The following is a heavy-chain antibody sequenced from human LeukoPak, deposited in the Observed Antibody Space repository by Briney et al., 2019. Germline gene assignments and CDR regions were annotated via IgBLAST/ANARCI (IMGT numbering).Heavy chain of an antibody. D-gene: IGHD3-9*01. Sequence: GGSLRLSCAASGFTVSSNYMSWVRQAPGKGLEWVSVIYSGGSTYYADSVKGRFTISRDNSKNTLYLQMNSLRAEDTAVYYCARGPWYDILTGYSNFDYWGQGTLVTVSS. CDR2: IYSGGST. CDR3: ARGPWYDILTGYSNFDY. V-gene: IGHV3-53*01. J-gene: IGHJ4*02. CDR1: GFTVSSNY.